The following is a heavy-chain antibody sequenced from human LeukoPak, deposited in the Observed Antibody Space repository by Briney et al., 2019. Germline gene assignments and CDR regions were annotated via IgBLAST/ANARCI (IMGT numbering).Heavy chain of an antibody. J-gene: IGHJ3*02. CDR1: GGSINSGAYY. Sequence: SETLSLTCTVSGGSINSGAYYWSWIRQHPGKGLEWIGYIYYSGSNYYNPSLKSRVTISVDTSKNQFSLKLSSVTAADTAVYYCAGCSGGSPIDAFHIWGQGAMVTVSS. CDR2: IYYSGSN. V-gene: IGHV4-31*03. D-gene: IGHD2-15*01. CDR3: AGCSGGSPIDAFHI.